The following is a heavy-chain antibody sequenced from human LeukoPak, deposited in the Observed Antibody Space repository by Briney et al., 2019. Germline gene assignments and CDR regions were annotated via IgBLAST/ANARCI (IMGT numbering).Heavy chain of an antibody. CDR3: ARVLGEDDYGDYYGMDV. D-gene: IGHD4-17*01. CDR2: IIPIFGTA. J-gene: IGHJ6*02. CDR1: GGTFSSYA. V-gene: IGHV1-69*05. Sequence: SVKVSCKASGGTFSSYAISWVRQAPGQGLEWMGGIIPIFGTANYAQKFQGRVTITTDESTSTAYMELSSLRSEDTAVYYCARVLGEDDYGDYYGMDVWGQGTTVTVSS.